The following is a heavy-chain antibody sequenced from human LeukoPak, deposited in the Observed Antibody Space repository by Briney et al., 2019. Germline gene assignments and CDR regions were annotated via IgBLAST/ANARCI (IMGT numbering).Heavy chain of an antibody. V-gene: IGHV3-74*01. CDR1: GITVNTNY. CDR3: ARFYFPEEHDRAWYEAH. D-gene: IGHD6-19*01. CDR2: IRGDGRAT. Sequence: GGSLRLSCAASGITVNTNYMSWVRQAPGKELVWVARIRGDGRATTYADSVKGRFTISRDNAMNTVFLQMKSLRAEDTGIYYCARFYFPEEHDRAWYEAHWGQGIRVTVS. J-gene: IGHJ4*02.